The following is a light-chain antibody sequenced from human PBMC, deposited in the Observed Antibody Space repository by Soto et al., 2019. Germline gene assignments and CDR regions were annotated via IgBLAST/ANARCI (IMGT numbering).Light chain of an antibody. Sequence: IVLTQSPGTLSLSPGERATLSCRASQSVSSSYLAWYQQKPGQAPRLLIYGASSRATGIRGRFSGRGSGTDFTLTRSRLEPEVFAVYYCQQYGSSGTCGQGTKLEIK. V-gene: IGKV3-20*01. CDR2: GAS. CDR3: QQYGSSGT. CDR1: QSVSSSY. J-gene: IGKJ2*01.